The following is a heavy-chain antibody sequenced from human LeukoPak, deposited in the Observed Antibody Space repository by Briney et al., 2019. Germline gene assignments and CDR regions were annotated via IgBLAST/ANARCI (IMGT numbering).Heavy chain of an antibody. V-gene: IGHV3-48*03. D-gene: IGHD4-17*01. CDR1: GFTFSSYE. J-gene: IGHJ4*02. CDR3: AREWDYGDYGYSD. CDR2: ISSSGSTM. Sequence: PGGSLRLSCAASGFTFSSYEMNWVRQAPGKGLEWVSYISSSGSTMYYADSVKGRFTISRDNAKNSLYLQMNSLRAEDTAVYYCAREWDYGDYGYSDWGQGTLVTVSS.